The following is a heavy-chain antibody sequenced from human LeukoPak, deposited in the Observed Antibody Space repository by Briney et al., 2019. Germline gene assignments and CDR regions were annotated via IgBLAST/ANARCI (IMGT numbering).Heavy chain of an antibody. J-gene: IGHJ6*03. CDR1: GYTFTSYD. V-gene: IGHV1-8*03. CDR2: MNPNSGNT. CDR3: ARLGRVAARPGRYYYYMDV. Sequence: ASVKVSCKASGYTFTSYDINWVRQATGQGLEWMGWMNPNSGNTGYAQKFQGRVTITRNTSISTAYMELSSLRSEDTAVYYCARLGRVAARPGRYYYYMDVWGKGTTVTVSS. D-gene: IGHD6-6*01.